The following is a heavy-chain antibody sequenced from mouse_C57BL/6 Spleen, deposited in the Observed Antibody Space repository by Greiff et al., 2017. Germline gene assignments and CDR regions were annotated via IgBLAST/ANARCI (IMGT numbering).Heavy chain of an antibody. CDR3: ARSEDGYYPWFAD. CDR1: GYTFTSYW. CDR2: INPSSGYT. V-gene: IGHV1-7*01. J-gene: IGHJ3*01. D-gene: IGHD2-3*01. Sequence: QVQLKESGAELAKPGASVKLSCKASGYTFTSYWMHWVKQRPGQGLEWIGYINPSSGYTKYNQKFKDKATLTADKSSSTAYMQLSSLTYEDSAVYYCARSEDGYYPWFADWGQGTLVTVSA.